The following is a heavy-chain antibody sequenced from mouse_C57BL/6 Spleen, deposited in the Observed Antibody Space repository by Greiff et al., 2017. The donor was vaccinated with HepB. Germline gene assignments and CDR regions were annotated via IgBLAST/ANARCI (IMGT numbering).Heavy chain of an antibody. D-gene: IGHD2-3*01. J-gene: IGHJ3*01. CDR1: GYTFTDYY. V-gene: IGHV1-19*01. CDR3: ARGGHYDGYYGAY. Sequence: EVQLQQSGPVLVKPGASVKMSCKASGYTFTDYYMNWVKQSHGKSLEWIGVINPYNGGTSYNQKFKGKATLTVDKSSSTAYMELNSLTSEDSAVYYCARGGHYDGYYGAYWGQGTLVTVSA. CDR2: INPYNGGT.